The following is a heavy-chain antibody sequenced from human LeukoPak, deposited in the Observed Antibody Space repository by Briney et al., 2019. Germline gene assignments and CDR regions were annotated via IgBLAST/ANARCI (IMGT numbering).Heavy chain of an antibody. D-gene: IGHD6-13*01. CDR3: ARDEGIAAAVPPVGTSYYGMDV. CDR1: GFTFDDYG. J-gene: IGHJ6*02. V-gene: IGHV3-20*04. CDR2: INWNGGST. Sequence: PGGSLRLSCAAPGFTFDDYGMSWVRQAPGKGLEWVSGINWNGGSTGYADSVKGRFTISRDNAKNSLYLQMNSLRAEDTALYYCARDEGIAAAVPPVGTSYYGMDVWGQGTTVTVSS.